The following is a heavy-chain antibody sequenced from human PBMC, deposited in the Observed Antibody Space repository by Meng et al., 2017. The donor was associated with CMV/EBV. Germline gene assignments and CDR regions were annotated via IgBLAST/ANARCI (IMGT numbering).Heavy chain of an antibody. Sequence: SRSTFPGYYMHCVRQAPGQGLEWMGWINPNSGGTNSAQKFQGRVTMTRDTSISTAYMELSRLRSDDTAVYYCAISMVRGVNRPLDYWGQGTLVTVSS. D-gene: IGHD3-10*01. CDR3: AISMVRGVNRPLDY. V-gene: IGHV1-2*02. CDR1: RSTFPGYY. CDR2: INPNSGGT. J-gene: IGHJ4*02.